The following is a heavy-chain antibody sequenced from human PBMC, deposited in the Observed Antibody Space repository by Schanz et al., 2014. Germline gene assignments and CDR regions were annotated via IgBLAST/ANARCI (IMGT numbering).Heavy chain of an antibody. CDR1: GYTFTGHH. J-gene: IGHJ3*02. V-gene: IGHV1-2*02. CDR2: INPNSGDR. D-gene: IGHD3-9*01. CDR3: ARDYYDILTGYPYDTFDI. Sequence: QVQLVQSGAEVKKPGASVKVSCKASGYTFTGHHMHWVRQAPGQGLEWMGWINPNSGDRNYAQKFQGRVTMTRDTSISTAYMELSRLRSDDTAVYYCARDYYDILTGYPYDTFDIWGQGTMVTVSS.